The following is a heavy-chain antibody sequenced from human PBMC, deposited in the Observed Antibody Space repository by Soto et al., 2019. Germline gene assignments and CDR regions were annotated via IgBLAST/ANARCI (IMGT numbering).Heavy chain of an antibody. CDR1: GYTFTSYA. J-gene: IGHJ4*02. CDR3: ARPLFPWGNIVATRGFDY. D-gene: IGHD5-12*01. V-gene: IGHV1-3*01. Sequence: ASVKVSCKASGYTFTSYAMHWVRQAPGQRLEWMGWINAGNGNTKYSQKFQGRVTITRDTSASTAYMELSSLTAEDTAVYYCARPLFPWGNIVATRGFDYWGQGALVTVSS. CDR2: INAGNGNT.